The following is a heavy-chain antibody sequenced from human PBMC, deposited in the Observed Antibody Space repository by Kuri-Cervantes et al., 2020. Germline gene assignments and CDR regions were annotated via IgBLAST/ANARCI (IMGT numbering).Heavy chain of an antibody. CDR2: IWYDGSNK. V-gene: IGHV3-33*06. Sequence: GESLKISCAASGFTFSSYGMHWVRQAPGKGLEWVAVIWYDGSNKYYADSVKGRFTISRDNSKNTLYLQMNSLRAEDTAVYYCAKDQSVVVTNEYFQHWGQGTLVTVSS. CDR3: AKDQSVVVTNEYFQH. D-gene: IGHD2-21*02. J-gene: IGHJ1*01. CDR1: GFTFSSYG.